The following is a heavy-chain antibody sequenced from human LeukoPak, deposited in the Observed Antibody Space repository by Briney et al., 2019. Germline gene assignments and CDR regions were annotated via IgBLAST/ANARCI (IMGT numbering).Heavy chain of an antibody. V-gene: IGHV1-46*01. CDR2: INPSGGST. D-gene: IGHD6-19*01. CDR3: AREMGQIRYTYSSGWSRFDP. CDR1: GYTFTSYY. Sequence: ASVKVSCKASGYTFTSYYMHWVRQAPGQGLEWMGIINPSGGSTSYAQKFQGRVTMTRDMSTSTVYMELSSLRSEDTAVYYCAREMGQIRYTYSSGWSRFDPWGQGTLVTVSS. J-gene: IGHJ5*02.